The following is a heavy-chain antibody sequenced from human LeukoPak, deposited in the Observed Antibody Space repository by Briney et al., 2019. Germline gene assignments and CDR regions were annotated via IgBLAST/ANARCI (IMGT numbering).Heavy chain of an antibody. V-gene: IGHV4-39*01. Sequence: SETLSLTCTVSGGSISSSSYYWGWIRQPPGKGLEWIGSIYYSGSTYYNPSLKSRVTISVDTSKNQFSLKLSSVTAADTAVYYCARLVLGTALFDYWGQGTLVTVSS. CDR1: GGSISSSSYY. J-gene: IGHJ4*02. D-gene: IGHD5-18*01. CDR3: ARLVLGTALFDY. CDR2: IYYSGST.